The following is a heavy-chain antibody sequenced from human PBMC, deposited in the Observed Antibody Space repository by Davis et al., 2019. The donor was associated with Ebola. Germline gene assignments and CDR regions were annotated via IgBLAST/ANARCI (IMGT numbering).Heavy chain of an antibody. J-gene: IGHJ4*02. D-gene: IGHD3-22*01. CDR1: GFTFSSYA. CDR2: ISGSGGST. V-gene: IGHV3-23*01. Sequence: GESLKISCAASGFTFSSYAMSWVRQAPGKGLEWVSAISGSGGSTYYADSVKGRFTISRDNSKNTLYLQMNSLRAEDTAVYYCARGDVDFYDTSGFYYVAFWGQGTLVTVSS. CDR3: ARGDVDFYDTSGFYYVAF.